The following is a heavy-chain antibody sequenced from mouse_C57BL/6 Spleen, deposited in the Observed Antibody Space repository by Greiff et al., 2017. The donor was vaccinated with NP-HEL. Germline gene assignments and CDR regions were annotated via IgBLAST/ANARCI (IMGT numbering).Heavy chain of an antibody. J-gene: IGHJ2*01. CDR3: ARRAYYGSSLYFDY. D-gene: IGHD1-1*01. V-gene: IGHV1-78*01. Sequence: VQVVESDAELVKPGASVKISCKVSGYTFTDHTIHWMKQRPEQGLEWIGYIYPRDGSTKYNEKFKGKATLTADKSSSTAYMQLNSLTSEDSAVYFCARRAYYGSSLYFDYWGQGTTLTVSS. CDR1: GYTFTDHT. CDR2: IYPRDGST.